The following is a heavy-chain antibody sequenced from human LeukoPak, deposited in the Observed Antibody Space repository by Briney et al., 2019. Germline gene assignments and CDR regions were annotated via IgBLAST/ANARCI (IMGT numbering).Heavy chain of an antibody. CDR2: IKQDGSEK. Sequence: GGSLRLSCAASGFTFSRYWMSWVRQAPGKGPEWVANIKQDGSEKNYVDSVKGRFTISRDNAKNSLYLQMNSLRAEDTALYHCARDLEFGPNAFDIWGQGTMVTVSS. J-gene: IGHJ3*02. CDR3: ARDLEFGPNAFDI. V-gene: IGHV3-7*03. CDR1: GFTFSRYW. D-gene: IGHD1-1*01.